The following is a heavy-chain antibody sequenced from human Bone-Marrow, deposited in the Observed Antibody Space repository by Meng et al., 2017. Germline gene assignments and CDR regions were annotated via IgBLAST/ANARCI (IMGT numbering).Heavy chain of an antibody. Sequence: SVKVSCKASGGTFSSYAISWVRQAPGQGLEWMGGIIPIFGTANYAQKFQGRVTITADESTSTAYMELSSLRSEDTAVYYCARSGSRYCTNGVCYTFDYWGQGTLVTGAS. CDR2: IIPIFGTA. J-gene: IGHJ4*02. V-gene: IGHV1-69*13. CDR3: ARSGSRYCTNGVCYTFDY. D-gene: IGHD2-8*01. CDR1: GGTFSSYA.